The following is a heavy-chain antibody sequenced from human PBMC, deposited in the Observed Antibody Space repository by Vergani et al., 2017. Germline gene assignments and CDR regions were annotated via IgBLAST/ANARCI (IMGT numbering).Heavy chain of an antibody. V-gene: IGHV3-21*01. CDR3: ARPQGGGNSYYYYYYGMDV. D-gene: IGHD4-23*01. J-gene: IGHJ6*02. Sequence: EVQLVESGGGLVKPGGSLRLSCAAPGFTFSSFSMNWVRQAPGKGLEWVSFISSSSSYIYYADSVKGRFTIARDNAKNSLYLQMNSLRAEDTAVYYCARPQGGGNSYYYYYYGMDVWGQGTTVTVSS. CDR1: GFTFSSFS. CDR2: ISSSSSYI.